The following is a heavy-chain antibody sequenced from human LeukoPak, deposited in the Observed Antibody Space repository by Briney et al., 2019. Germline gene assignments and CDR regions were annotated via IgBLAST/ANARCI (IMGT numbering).Heavy chain of an antibody. Sequence: TSVKVSCTASGYTFTSYDINWVRQATGQGLEWMGWMNPNSGNTGYAQKFQGRVTITRNTSISTAYMELSSLKSEDTAVYYCARAYYDFWSGYYKGPFDYWGQEALVTVSS. D-gene: IGHD3-3*01. CDR2: MNPNSGNT. CDR3: ARAYYDFWSGYYKGPFDY. CDR1: GYTFTSYD. V-gene: IGHV1-8*03. J-gene: IGHJ4*02.